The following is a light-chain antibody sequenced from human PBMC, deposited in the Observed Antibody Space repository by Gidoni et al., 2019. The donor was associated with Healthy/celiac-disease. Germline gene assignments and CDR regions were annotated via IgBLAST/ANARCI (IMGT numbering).Light chain of an antibody. CDR1: RSNFGAGYD. Sequence: QSVLTQPPSISGAPGQRVTISCTGRRSNFGAGYDVHWYQQLPGTTPRLLISGNTLRPSGVPDRFSASKSGTSASLAITGLQAEDEATYYCQSFDSSLRGPVFGGGTRLTVL. CDR3: QSFDSSLRGPV. CDR2: GNT. J-gene: IGLJ2*01. V-gene: IGLV1-40*01.